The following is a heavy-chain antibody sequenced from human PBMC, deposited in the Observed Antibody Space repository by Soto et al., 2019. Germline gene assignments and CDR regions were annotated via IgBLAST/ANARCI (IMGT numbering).Heavy chain of an antibody. CDR1: GDSVSSNSAA. CDR3: ARVRWELLGGNYYYGMDV. Sequence: SQTLSLTCAISGDSVSSNSAAWNWIRQSPSRGLEWLGRTYYRSKWYNDYAVSVKSRITINPDTSKNQFSLQLNSVTPEDTAVYYCARVRWELLGGNYYYGMDVWGQGTTVTVSS. D-gene: IGHD1-26*01. CDR2: TYYRSKWYN. V-gene: IGHV6-1*01. J-gene: IGHJ6*02.